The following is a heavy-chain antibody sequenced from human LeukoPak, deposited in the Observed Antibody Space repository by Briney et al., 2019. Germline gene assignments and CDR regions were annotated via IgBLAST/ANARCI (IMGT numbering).Heavy chain of an antibody. D-gene: IGHD2-15*01. CDR3: ARDYLGYCSGGSCYHYYYYYMDV. Sequence: ASVKVSCKASGYTFTGYYMHWVRQAPGQGLEWMGGINPNSGGTNYAQKFQGRVTMTRDTSISTAYMELSRLRSDDTAVYYCARDYLGYCSGGSCYHYYYYYMDVWGKGTTVTVSS. V-gene: IGHV1-2*02. J-gene: IGHJ6*03. CDR2: INPNSGGT. CDR1: GYTFTGYY.